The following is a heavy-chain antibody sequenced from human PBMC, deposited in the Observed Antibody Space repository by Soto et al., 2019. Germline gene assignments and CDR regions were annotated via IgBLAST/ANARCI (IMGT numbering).Heavy chain of an antibody. V-gene: IGHV3-53*01. CDR1: GFTVSNNH. Sequence: VQLVESGGGLIQPGGSLRLSCAASGFTVSNNHMTWVRQAAGKGLELVSFVHGGGSTSYADFVKGRFTISRDTSKNTLYLQMASLRAEDTAIYYCAGRLTTAASLDYWGRGTLVTVSS. CDR3: AGRLTTAASLDY. D-gene: IGHD3-16*01. J-gene: IGHJ4*02. CDR2: VHGGGST.